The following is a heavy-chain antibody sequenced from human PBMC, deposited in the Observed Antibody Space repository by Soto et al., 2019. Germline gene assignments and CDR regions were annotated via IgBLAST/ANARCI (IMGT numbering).Heavy chain of an antibody. CDR1: GFTIRNYA. D-gene: IGHD3-10*01. J-gene: IGHJ4*02. Sequence: EVQLLESGGGLVQPGGSLRLSCTASGFTIRNYAMSWVRQAPGKGPEWVSAITSSGGSTYYADSVKGRFTISRDKSKNTLYLQMNTLRAEDTAVYYCLVWLGAFYDHWGQGTLVTVSS. CDR3: LVWLGAFYDH. CDR2: ITSSGGST. V-gene: IGHV3-23*01.